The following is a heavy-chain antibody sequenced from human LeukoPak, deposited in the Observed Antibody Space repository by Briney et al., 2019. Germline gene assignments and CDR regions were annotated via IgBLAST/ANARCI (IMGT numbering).Heavy chain of an antibody. V-gene: IGHV4-59*01. J-gene: IGHJ4*02. CDR2: VYYSGST. CDR1: GDFITAYY. CDR3: ASNTGTVFDY. Sequence: SETLSLTCTVSGDFITAYYWSWLRQPPGKGLEWIGYVYYSGSTEYNPSLRSRVTISLEMSKHQFSLNLTSVTAADTAVYYCASNTGTVFDYWGQGALVTVSS. D-gene: IGHD7-27*01.